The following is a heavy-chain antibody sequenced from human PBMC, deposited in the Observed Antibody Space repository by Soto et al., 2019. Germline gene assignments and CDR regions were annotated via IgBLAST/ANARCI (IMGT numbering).Heavy chain of an antibody. D-gene: IGHD3-10*01. CDR2: INHSGST. V-gene: IGHV4-34*01. CDR1: GGSFSGYY. CDR3: ARGRLSSVRGVIFTYYGMDV. Sequence: PSETLSLTCAVDGGSFSGYYWSWIRQPPGKGLEWIGEINHSGSTNYNPPLKSRVTISGDTSKNQFSLKLSSVTAADTAVYYCARGRLSSVRGVIFTYYGMDVWGQGTTVTVSS. J-gene: IGHJ6*02.